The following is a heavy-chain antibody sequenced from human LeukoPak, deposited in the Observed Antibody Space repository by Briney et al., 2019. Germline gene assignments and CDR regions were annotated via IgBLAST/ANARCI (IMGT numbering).Heavy chain of an antibody. D-gene: IGHD3-10*01. CDR2: ISWNSGSI. CDR1: GFTFDDYA. CDR3: ARVLLGSWDWFDP. Sequence: PGGSLRLSCAASGFTFDDYAMHWVRQAPGKGLEWVSGISWNSGSIGYADSVKGRFTISRDNAKNTLYLQMNSLRAEDTAVYYCARVLLGSWDWFDPWGQGTLVTVSS. J-gene: IGHJ5*02. V-gene: IGHV3-9*01.